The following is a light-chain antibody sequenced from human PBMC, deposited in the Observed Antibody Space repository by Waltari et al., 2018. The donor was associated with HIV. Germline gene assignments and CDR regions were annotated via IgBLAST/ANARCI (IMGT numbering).Light chain of an antibody. CDR3: QERSNWLLT. J-gene: IGKJ4*01. CDR2: DAS. Sequence: EIVLTQSPATLSLSPGERATLSCRASQSVSYYLAWYQQRPGQAPRLLIYDASNRATGIPARFSGSGSGTDFTLTISSLEPEDFAVYYCQERSNWLLTFGGGTKVEIK. V-gene: IGKV3-11*01. CDR1: QSVSYY.